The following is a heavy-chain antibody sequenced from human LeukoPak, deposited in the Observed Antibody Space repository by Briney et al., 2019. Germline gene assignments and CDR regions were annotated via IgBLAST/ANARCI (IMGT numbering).Heavy chain of an antibody. Sequence: ASVKVSCKASGGTFSSYAISWVRQAPGQGLEWMGWISAYNGNTNYAQKLQGRVTMTTDTSTSTAYMELRSLRSDDTAVYYCARDYDSSGYYSSGYWGQGTLVTVSS. V-gene: IGHV1-18*01. CDR1: GGTFSSYA. J-gene: IGHJ4*02. CDR3: ARDYDSSGYYSSGY. D-gene: IGHD3-22*01. CDR2: ISAYNGNT.